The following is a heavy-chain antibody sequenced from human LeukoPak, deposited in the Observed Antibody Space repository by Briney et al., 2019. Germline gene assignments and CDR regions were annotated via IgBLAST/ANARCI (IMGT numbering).Heavy chain of an antibody. CDR3: AKGTLYTTMAPCYFDY. CDR2: ISGSGGST. Sequence: GGSLRLSCAASGFTFSTYAMSWVRQAPGKGLKWVSGISGSGGSTSYADSVKGRFTISRDNSKNTLYLQMNSLRAEDTAVYYCAKGTLYTTMAPCYFDYWGQGTLVTVSS. CDR1: GFTFSTYA. D-gene: IGHD5-18*01. J-gene: IGHJ4*02. V-gene: IGHV3-23*01.